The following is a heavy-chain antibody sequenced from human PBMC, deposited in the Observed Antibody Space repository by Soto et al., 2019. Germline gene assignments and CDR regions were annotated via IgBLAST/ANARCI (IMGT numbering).Heavy chain of an antibody. CDR2: IIPIFGTA. Sequence: ASVKVSCKASGGTFSSYAISCVRQAPGQGLEWMGGIIPIFGTANYAQKFQGRVTITADESTSTAYMELSSLRSEDTAVYYCARDASGGNWFDPWGQGTLVTVSS. V-gene: IGHV1-69*13. J-gene: IGHJ5*02. CDR3: ARDASGGNWFDP. CDR1: GGTFSSYA.